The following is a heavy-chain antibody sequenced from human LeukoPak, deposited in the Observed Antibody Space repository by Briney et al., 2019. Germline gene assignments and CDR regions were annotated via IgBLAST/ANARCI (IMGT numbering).Heavy chain of an antibody. CDR3: ARGQIYYDGSGFDY. Sequence: PGGSLRLSCEASGFSFSTYNMNWVRQAPGKGLEWISSITSDSRYRYYADSVKGRFTISRDNAKNSLSLQMNSLRADDTAVYYCARGQIYYDGSGFDYWGQGTLVTVSS. D-gene: IGHD3-22*01. J-gene: IGHJ4*02. CDR2: ITSDSRYR. V-gene: IGHV3-21*01. CDR1: GFSFSTYN.